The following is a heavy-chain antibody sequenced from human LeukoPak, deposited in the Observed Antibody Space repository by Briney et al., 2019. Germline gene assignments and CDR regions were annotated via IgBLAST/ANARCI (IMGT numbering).Heavy chain of an antibody. V-gene: IGHV4-61*02. CDR1: GGSISSGSYY. CDR3: ARQDYYDTGTWYFDL. CDR2: IYTSGST. J-gene: IGHJ2*01. Sequence: SETLSLTCTVSGGSISSGSYYWSWIRQPAGKGLEWIGRIYTSGSTNYNPSLKSRVTISVDTSKNQFSLKLSSVTAADTAVYYCARQDYYDTGTWYFDLWGRGTLVTVSS. D-gene: IGHD3-22*01.